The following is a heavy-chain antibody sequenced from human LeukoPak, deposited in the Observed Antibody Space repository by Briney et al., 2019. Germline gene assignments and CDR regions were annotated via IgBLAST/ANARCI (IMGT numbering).Heavy chain of an antibody. J-gene: IGHJ4*02. V-gene: IGHV5-51*01. Sequence: GESLEISCKGSGYSFTSYWIGWVRQMPGKGVGGMGIIYPGYSDTRYSPSFQGQVTISADKSISTAYLQWSSLKASDTAMYYCARPRSSSWYDIDYFDYWGQGTLVTVSS. CDR3: ARPRSSSWYDIDYFDY. CDR2: IYPGYSDT. CDR1: GYSFTSYW. D-gene: IGHD6-13*01.